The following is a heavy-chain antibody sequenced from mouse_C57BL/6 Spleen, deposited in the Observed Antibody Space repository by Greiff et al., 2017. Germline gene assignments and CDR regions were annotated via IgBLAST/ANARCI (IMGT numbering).Heavy chain of an antibody. CDR3: ATPYYSTPFAY. CDR2: ILPGSGST. Sequence: VQLQQSGAELMKPGASVKLSCKATGYTFTGYWIEWVKQRPGHGLEWIGEILPGSGSTNYHETFKGKATFTADTSSNTAYMQRSSLTTEDSAIYYCATPYYSTPFAYWGQGTLVTVSA. CDR1: GYTFTGYW. J-gene: IGHJ3*01. D-gene: IGHD2-5*01. V-gene: IGHV1-9*01.